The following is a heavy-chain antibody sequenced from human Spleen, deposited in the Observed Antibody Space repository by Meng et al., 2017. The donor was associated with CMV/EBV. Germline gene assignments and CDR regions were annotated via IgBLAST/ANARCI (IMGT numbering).Heavy chain of an antibody. J-gene: IGHJ4*02. D-gene: IGHD5-24*01. Sequence: ASGFTFSGYAMSWVRQAPGKGLEWVSAISGSGGSTYYADSLKGRFTISRDNSRNTLYLQMNSLRADDTAVYYCAKGRRDGYAELDYWGQGTLVTVSS. CDR3: AKGRRDGYAELDY. V-gene: IGHV3-23*01. CDR2: ISGSGGST. CDR1: GFTFSGYA.